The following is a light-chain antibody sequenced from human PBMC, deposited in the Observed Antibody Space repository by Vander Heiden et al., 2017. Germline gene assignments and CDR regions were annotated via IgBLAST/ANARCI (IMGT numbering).Light chain of an antibody. CDR1: SSNNGNNY. CDR2: RNS. J-gene: IGLJ1*01. CDR3: ASWDDRLRGYV. Sequence: QSVLSQPPSTSGTPGQRVTISCSGSSSNNGNNYAYWYQQLPGTAPKLLFYRNSQRTSGVPDRFSDSKSGTSASLAISGLRSEDEGEYYCASWDDRLRGYVFGTGTKVTVL. V-gene: IGLV1-47*01.